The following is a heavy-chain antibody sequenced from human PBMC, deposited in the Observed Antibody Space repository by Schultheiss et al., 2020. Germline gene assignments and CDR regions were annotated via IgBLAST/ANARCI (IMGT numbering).Heavy chain of an antibody. V-gene: IGHV4-31*03. CDR1: GGSISSGGYY. CDR2: IYYSGST. Sequence: SETLSLTCTVSGGSISSGGYYWSWIRQHPGKGLEWIGYIYYSGSTNYNPSLKSRVTISVDTSKNQFSLKLSSVTAADTAVYYCARTVVPAAIGGNWFDPWGQGTLVTVSS. CDR3: ARTVVPAAIGGNWFDP. D-gene: IGHD2-2*02. J-gene: IGHJ5*02.